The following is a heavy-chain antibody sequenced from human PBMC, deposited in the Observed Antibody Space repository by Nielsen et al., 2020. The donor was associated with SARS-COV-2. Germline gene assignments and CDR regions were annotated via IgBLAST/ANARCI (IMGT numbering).Heavy chain of an antibody. CDR3: ARGIYYYCSDPTAPVYYYYYYMDV. D-gene: IGHD3-10*01. V-gene: IGHV4-59*08. J-gene: IGHJ6*03. CDR1: GGSISSYY. CDR2: IYYSGST. Sequence: SETLSLTCTVSGGSISSYYWSWIRQPPGKGLEWIGYIYYSGSTNYNPSLKSRVTISVDTSKNQFSLKLSSVTAADTAVYYCARGIYYYCSDPTAPVYYYYYYMDVWGKGTTVTVSS.